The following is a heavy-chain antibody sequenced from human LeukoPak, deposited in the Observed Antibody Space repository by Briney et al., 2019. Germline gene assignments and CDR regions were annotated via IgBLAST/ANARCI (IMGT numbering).Heavy chain of an antibody. CDR2: INPSGGST. CDR1: GYTFTSYY. CDR3: ARVFYGSGSSFWLDS. Sequence: GASVKVSCKASGYTFTSYYMHWVRQAPGQGLEWMGIINPSGGSTSYAQKFQGRVTMTKDTSTSTVYMELSSLRSDDTATYYCARVFYGSGSSFWLDSWGQGTLVTVSS. D-gene: IGHD3-10*01. J-gene: IGHJ5*01. V-gene: IGHV1-46*01.